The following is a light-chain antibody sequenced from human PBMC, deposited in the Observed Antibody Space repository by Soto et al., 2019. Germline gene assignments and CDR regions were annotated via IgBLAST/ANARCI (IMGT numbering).Light chain of an antibody. V-gene: IGKV3-11*01. CDR3: QQRSNWPRGT. J-gene: IGKJ1*01. CDR1: QSVSSY. Sequence: EIVLTQSPATLSLSPGERATLSCRASQSVSSYLAWYQQKPGQAPRLLIYDASNRAPGIPARFSGSGSGTDFTLTISSLEPEDFAVYYCQQRSNWPRGTFGQGTKVDIK. CDR2: DAS.